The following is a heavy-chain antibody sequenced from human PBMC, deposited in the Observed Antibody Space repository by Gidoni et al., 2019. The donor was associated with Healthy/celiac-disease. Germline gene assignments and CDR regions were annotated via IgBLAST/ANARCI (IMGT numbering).Heavy chain of an antibody. V-gene: IGHV3-48*02. CDR2: ISSSSSTI. Sequence: EVQLVESGGGLVQPGGSLRLSSAASGFTFSSYSINWVRQAPGKGLEWVSYISSSSSTIYYADSVKGRFTISRDNAKNSLYLQMNSLRDEDTAVYYCARDTGGATPNWFDPWGQGTLVTVSS. D-gene: IGHD5-12*01. CDR3: ARDTGGATPNWFDP. CDR1: GFTFSSYS. J-gene: IGHJ5*02.